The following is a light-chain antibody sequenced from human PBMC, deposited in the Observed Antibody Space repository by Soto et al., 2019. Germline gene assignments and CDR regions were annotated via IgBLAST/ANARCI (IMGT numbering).Light chain of an antibody. CDR3: QSYDNSLSNVV. Sequence: QSVLTQPPSVSGAPGQRVTIPCTGSNSNIGSFYDVHWYQQLPGTVPKLLIYGDNNRPSGVPDRFSGSKSGTSASLAITGFQAEDEADYYCQSYDNSLSNVVFGGGTQLTVL. CDR1: NSNIGSFYD. V-gene: IGLV1-40*01. J-gene: IGLJ2*01. CDR2: GDN.